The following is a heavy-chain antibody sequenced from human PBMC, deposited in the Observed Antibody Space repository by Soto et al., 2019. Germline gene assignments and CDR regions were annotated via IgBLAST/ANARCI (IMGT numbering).Heavy chain of an antibody. CDR1: GFTFSSYA. CDR2: ISGSGGST. J-gene: IGHJ6*02. D-gene: IGHD6-13*01. CDR3: AKGKDSSSWQFNYYYYYGMDV. V-gene: IGHV3-23*01. Sequence: PGGSLRLSCAASGFTFSSYAMSWVRQAPGKGLEWVSAISGSGGSTYYADSVKGRFTISRDNSKNTLYLQMNSLRAEDTAVYYCAKGKDSSSWQFNYYYYYGMDVWGQGTTVTVSS.